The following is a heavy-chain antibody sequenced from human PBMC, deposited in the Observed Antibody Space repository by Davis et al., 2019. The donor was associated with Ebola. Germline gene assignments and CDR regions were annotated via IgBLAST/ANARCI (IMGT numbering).Heavy chain of an antibody. CDR1: GFTFSSNG. V-gene: IGHV3-30*18. CDR2: ISYDGSNK. CDR3: AKVQGAVAVSYGMDV. D-gene: IGHD6-19*01. J-gene: IGHJ6*02. Sequence: GGSLRLSCAASGFTFSSNGMHWVRQAPGKGLEGVAVISYDGSNKYYADSVKGRFTISRDNSKNTLYLQMNSLRAEDTAVYYCAKVQGAVAVSYGMDVWGQGTTVTVS.